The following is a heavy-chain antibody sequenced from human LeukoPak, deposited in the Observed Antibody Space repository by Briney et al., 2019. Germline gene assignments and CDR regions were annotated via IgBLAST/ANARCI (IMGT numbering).Heavy chain of an antibody. J-gene: IGHJ6*03. Sequence: SETLSLTCTVSGGSISSGDYYWSWIRQPPGKGLEWIGCIYYSGSTYYNPSLKSRVTISVDTSKNQFSLKLSSVTAADTAVYYCATMTGYYYYYYMDVWGKGTTVTVSS. CDR1: GGSISSGDYY. V-gene: IGHV4-30-4*08. D-gene: IGHD3-9*01. CDR3: ATMTGYYYYYYMDV. CDR2: IYYSGST.